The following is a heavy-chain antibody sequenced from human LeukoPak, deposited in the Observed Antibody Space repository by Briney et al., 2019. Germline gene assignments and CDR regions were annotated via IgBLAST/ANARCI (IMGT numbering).Heavy chain of an antibody. V-gene: IGHV1-69*06. CDR2: FIPIFGTP. CDR1: GDTFSNYP. J-gene: IGHJ4*02. CDR3: ATGMPLPVPGIFDY. Sequence: SVKVSCKASGDTFSNYPINWVRQAPGQGLEWMGGFIPIFGTPSYAQKFQGRVTMTEDTSTDTAYMELSSLRSEDTAVYYCATGMPLPVPGIFDYWGQGTLVTVSS. D-gene: IGHD2-2*01.